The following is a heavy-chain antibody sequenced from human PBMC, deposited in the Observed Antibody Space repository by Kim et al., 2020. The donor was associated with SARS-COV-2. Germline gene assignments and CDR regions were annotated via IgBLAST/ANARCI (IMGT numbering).Heavy chain of an antibody. D-gene: IGHD3-10*01. CDR1: GFTFSSYD. CDR2: IGTAGDT. Sequence: GGSLRLSCAASGFTFSSYDMHWVRQATGKVLEWVSAIGTAGDTYYPGSVKGRFTISRENAKTSLYLQMNSLRAGDTAVYYCARESLYGSGSDYNDYFDYWGQGTLLTVSS. CDR3: ARESLYGSGSDYNDYFDY. V-gene: IGHV3-13*01. J-gene: IGHJ4*02.